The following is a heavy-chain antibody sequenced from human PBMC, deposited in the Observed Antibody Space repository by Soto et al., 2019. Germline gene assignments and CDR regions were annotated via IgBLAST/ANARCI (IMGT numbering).Heavy chain of an antibody. CDR3: VRGSDPYKCGF. D-gene: IGHD6-25*01. CDR1: GGSISSYY. J-gene: IGHJ4*02. Sequence: PSETLSLTCTVSGGSISSYYWSWIRQPPGKGLEWIGYIYYSGSTNYNPSLKSRFTMSMDTSNNQVSLQLNSVTVADTAVYYCVRGSDPYKCGFWGQGTLVTVSS. V-gene: IGHV4-59*12. CDR2: IYYSGST.